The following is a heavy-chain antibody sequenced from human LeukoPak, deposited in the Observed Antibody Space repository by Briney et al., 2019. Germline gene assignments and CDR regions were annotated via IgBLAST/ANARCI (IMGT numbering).Heavy chain of an antibody. CDR1: GGSFSGYY. Sequence: KSSETLSLTCAVYGGSFSGYYWSWIRQPPGKGLERIGEINHSGSTNYNPSLKSRVTISVDTSKNQFSLKLSSVTAADTAVYYCARVLGVTMDYWGQGTLVTVSS. V-gene: IGHV4-34*01. CDR3: ARVLGVTMDY. CDR2: INHSGST. D-gene: IGHD3-16*01. J-gene: IGHJ4*02.